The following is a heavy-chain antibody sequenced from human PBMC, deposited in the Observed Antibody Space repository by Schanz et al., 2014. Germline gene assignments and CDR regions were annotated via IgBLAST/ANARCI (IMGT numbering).Heavy chain of an antibody. V-gene: IGHV3-30*14. CDR2: TSSDGSLK. CDR3: ASLYDREYFDY. J-gene: IGHJ4*02. CDR1: GFTFSSYA. D-gene: IGHD2-8*01. Sequence: QVQLVESGGGVVQPGRSLRLSCAASGFTFSSYAVHWVRQAPDKGLVWVAVTSSDGSLKYYADSVKGRFTISRDNSRDTLYLQMNSLRAEDTAVYYCASLYDREYFDYWGQGTLVTVSS.